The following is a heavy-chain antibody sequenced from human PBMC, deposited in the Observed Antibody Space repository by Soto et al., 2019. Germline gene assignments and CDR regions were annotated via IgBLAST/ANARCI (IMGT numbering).Heavy chain of an antibody. D-gene: IGHD6-19*01. CDR1: GGSISSSSYY. V-gene: IGHV4-39*01. CDR3: AKKVGSSGWYDY. J-gene: IGHJ4*02. CDR2: ISYSGST. Sequence: SETLSLTCTVSGGSISSSSYYWGWIRQPPGKGLEWIGSISYSGSTYYNTSLKSRVAISVDTSKNQFSLKLSSVTAADTAVYYCAKKVGSSGWYDYWGQGTLVTVS.